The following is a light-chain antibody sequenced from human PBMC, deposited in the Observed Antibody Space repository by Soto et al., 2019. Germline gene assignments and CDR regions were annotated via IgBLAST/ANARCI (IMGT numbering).Light chain of an antibody. CDR1: SGHSSYA. Sequence: QPVLTQPPSASASLGASVKLTCTLSSGHSSYAIAWHQQQPEKGPRYLMKLNSDGSHSKEDGIPDRFSGSSSGAERYLTISSLQSEDEADYYCQTWGTGIRVFGGGTKVTVL. V-gene: IGLV4-69*01. J-gene: IGLJ3*02. CDR3: QTWGTGIRV. CDR2: LNSDGSH.